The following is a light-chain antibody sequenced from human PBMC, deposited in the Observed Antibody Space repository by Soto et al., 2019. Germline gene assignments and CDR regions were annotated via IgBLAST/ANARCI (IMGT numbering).Light chain of an antibody. CDR1: QGISSY. J-gene: IGKJ4*01. CDR3: QQSHTPPLT. Sequence: DIQLTQSPSFLSASVGDRVTITCRASQGISSYLAWYQQRPGKAPKLLIYAASTLQSGVPSRFSGSGSGTEFTLTISRLQPEDFATYFCQQSHTPPLTFGGGTKVEIK. CDR2: AAS. V-gene: IGKV1-9*01.